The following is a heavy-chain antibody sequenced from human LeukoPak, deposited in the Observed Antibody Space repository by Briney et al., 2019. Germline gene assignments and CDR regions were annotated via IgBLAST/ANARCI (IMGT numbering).Heavy chain of an antibody. Sequence: SVKVSCKSSGGTFSSYAIIWVRQAPGQGLEWMGRIIPILGIANYAQKFQGRVTITADKSTSTAYMELSSLRSEDTAVYYCARDATYYYDSSGYFLNDAFDIWGQGTMVTVSS. CDR2: IIPILGIA. D-gene: IGHD3-22*01. CDR1: GGTFSSYA. J-gene: IGHJ3*02. V-gene: IGHV1-69*04. CDR3: ARDATYYYDSSGYFLNDAFDI.